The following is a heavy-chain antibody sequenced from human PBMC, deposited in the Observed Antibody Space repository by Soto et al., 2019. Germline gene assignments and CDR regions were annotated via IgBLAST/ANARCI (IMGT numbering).Heavy chain of an antibody. CDR1: GFTFSSYA. V-gene: IGHV3-23*01. CDR3: ARGPRLIVVVVAAIYAPFPIFDP. D-gene: IGHD2-15*01. Sequence: GGSLRLSCAASGFTFSSYAMSWVRQAPGKGLEWVSAISGSGGSTYYADSVKGRFTISRDNSKNTLYLQMNSLRAADTAAYYCARGPRLIVVVVAAIYAPFPIFDPWGQGTLVTVSS. J-gene: IGHJ5*02. CDR2: ISGSGGST.